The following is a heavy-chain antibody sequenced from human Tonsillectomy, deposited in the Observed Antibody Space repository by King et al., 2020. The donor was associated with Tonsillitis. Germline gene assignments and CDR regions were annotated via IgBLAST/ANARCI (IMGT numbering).Heavy chain of an antibody. CDR3: AKGGLYYYDSSDSYAHFEH. V-gene: IGHV3-30*18. CDR1: GFTFSNYG. Sequence: VQLVESGGDVVQPGRSLRLSCAASGFTFSNYGMHWVRQAPGKGLEWVAVILYDGSNNFYAESVKGRFSNSRDNSKNTLYMQMNSLRAEDTAVYYCAKGGLYYYDSSDSYAHFEHWGQGTLVTVSS. CDR2: ILYDGSNN. J-gene: IGHJ4*02. D-gene: IGHD3-22*01.